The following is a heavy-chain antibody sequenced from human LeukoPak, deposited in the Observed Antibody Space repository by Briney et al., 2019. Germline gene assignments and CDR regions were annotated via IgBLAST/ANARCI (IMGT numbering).Heavy chain of an antibody. CDR1: GFTFSNNG. J-gene: IGHJ4*02. CDR3: AKTQGFFDH. Sequence: GGSLRLSCAASGFTFSNNGMTWVRQAPGKGMEWVTGISGSGDTTYDAGSVKGRLTVSRDNSKNILYLHMNSLRAEDTAIYYCAKTQGFFDHWGQGSLVTVSS. V-gene: IGHV3-23*01. CDR2: ISGSGDTT.